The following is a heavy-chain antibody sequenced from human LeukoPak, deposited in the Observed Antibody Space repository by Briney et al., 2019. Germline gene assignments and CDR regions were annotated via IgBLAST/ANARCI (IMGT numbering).Heavy chain of an antibody. CDR3: ARETLVYSSLDY. V-gene: IGHV4-4*07. J-gene: IGHJ4*02. CDR1: NGFSSNYY. D-gene: IGHD6-13*01. Sequence: PSETLSPTCTVSNGFSSNYYWSWIRQPAGKGLEWIGRVYTSGITNYNPSLKSRVTMSVDTSKNQFSLKLNSVTAADTAVYYCARETLVYSSLDYWGQGTLVTVSS. CDR2: VYTSGIT.